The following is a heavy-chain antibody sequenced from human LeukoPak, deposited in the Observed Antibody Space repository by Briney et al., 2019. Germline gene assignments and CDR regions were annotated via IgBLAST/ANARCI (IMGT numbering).Heavy chain of an antibody. Sequence: GGSLRLSCAASGFTFSSYEMNWVRQAPGKGLEWVSYISSSGSTIFYADSVKGRFTISRDNAKNSLYLQMNSLRDEDTAVYYCARDYGGSSPFDYWGQGTLVTVSS. J-gene: IGHJ4*02. CDR2: ISSSGSTI. CDR3: ARDYGGSSPFDY. D-gene: IGHD4-23*01. V-gene: IGHV3-48*03. CDR1: GFTFSSYE.